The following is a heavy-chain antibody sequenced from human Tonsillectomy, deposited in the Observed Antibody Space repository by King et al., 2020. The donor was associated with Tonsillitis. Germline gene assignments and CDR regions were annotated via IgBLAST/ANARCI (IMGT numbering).Heavy chain of an antibody. CDR1: GFTFSDYY. J-gene: IGHJ3*02. V-gene: IGHV3-11*01. D-gene: IGHD3-10*01. CDR2: ISSSGSTI. CDR3: ARPNLLSWFAAVDI. Sequence: VQLVESGGGLVKPGGSLRLSCAASGFTFSDYYMSWIRQAPGKGLEGGSYISSSGSTIYYADSVKGRFTISRDNAKNSLYLQMNSLRAEDTAVYYCARPNLLSWFAAVDIWGQGTMVTVSS.